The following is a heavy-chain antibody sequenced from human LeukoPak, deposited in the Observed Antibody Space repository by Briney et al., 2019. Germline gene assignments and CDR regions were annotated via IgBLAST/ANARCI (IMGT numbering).Heavy chain of an antibody. Sequence: GGSLRLSCAASVFTFSSYSMSWVRQAPWKGLEWVSAISGSGGSTYYADSVKGRFTISRDNAKNSLSLQMNSLRVEDTAVYYCVRDHIYAFDIWGRGTTVTVSS. J-gene: IGHJ3*02. CDR3: VRDHIYAFDI. V-gene: IGHV3-23*01. CDR2: ISGSGGST. D-gene: IGHD2-21*01. CDR1: VFTFSSYS.